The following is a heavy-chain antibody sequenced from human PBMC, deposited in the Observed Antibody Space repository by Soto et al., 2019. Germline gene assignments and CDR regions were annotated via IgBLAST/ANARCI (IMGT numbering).Heavy chain of an antibody. V-gene: IGHV4-34*01. J-gene: IGHJ4*02. CDR2: TNHNGIT. D-gene: IGHD6-25*01. Sequence: QVQLHQWGAGLLKPSEARSLTCGVYGGSLSGYYWSWFRQPPGKGLEWIGETNHNGITTYNPSLKSRVTISIDTSKNHFCLKLSSVTAADTAVYFCTKGLGGFPENWGQGTLVTVSS. CDR1: GGSLSGYY. CDR3: TKGLGGFPEN.